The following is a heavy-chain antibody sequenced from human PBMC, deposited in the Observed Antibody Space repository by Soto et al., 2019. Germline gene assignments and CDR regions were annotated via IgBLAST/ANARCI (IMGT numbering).Heavy chain of an antibody. CDR3: ARFYYDSSGYLPSPYYYYYGMDV. D-gene: IGHD3-22*01. CDR2: IKQDGSEK. CDR1: DFTFSSYW. V-gene: IGHV3-7*04. J-gene: IGHJ6*02. Sequence: GSLRLSCAASDFTFSSYWMSWVRQAPGKGLEWVANIKQDGSEKYYVDSVKGRFTISRDNAKNSLYLQMNSLRAEDTAVYYCARFYYDSSGYLPSPYYYYYGMDVWGQATTVTVSS.